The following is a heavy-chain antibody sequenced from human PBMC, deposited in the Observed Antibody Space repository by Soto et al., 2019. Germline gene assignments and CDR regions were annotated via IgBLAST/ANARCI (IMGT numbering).Heavy chain of an antibody. CDR2: MNPNTGNT. D-gene: IGHD2-15*01. CDR1: GYTFTRSD. J-gene: IGHJ5*02. Sequence: QVQLVQSGAEVKKPGASVRVSCKASGYTFTRSDVYWVRQATGQGLELMGWMNPNTGNTGYAQKSQGRGTTTRNTAISTAYMELSSLRSEDTAVYYCARGSNHCSGGSCYSDWFDPWGQGTPVTVSS. CDR3: ARGSNHCSGGSCYSDWFDP. V-gene: IGHV1-8*01.